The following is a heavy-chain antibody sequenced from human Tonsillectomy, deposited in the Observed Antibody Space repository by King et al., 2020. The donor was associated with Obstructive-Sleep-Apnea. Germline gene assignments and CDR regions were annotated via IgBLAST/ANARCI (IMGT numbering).Heavy chain of an antibody. V-gene: IGHV3-30*03. CDR1: GFTLSTYA. D-gene: IGHD1-7*01. CDR2: ISYDGRNK. Sequence: VQLVESGGGVVQPGRSLTLSCAASGFTLSTYAMHWVRQAPGKGLEWVAVISYDGRNKYCADSVKGRSTISRDNSKNTLYLQMNSLRADDTAGYYCASAPKHNWTYRHYYYGMDVWGQGTTVTVSS. CDR3: ASAPKHNWTYRHYYYGMDV. J-gene: IGHJ6*02.